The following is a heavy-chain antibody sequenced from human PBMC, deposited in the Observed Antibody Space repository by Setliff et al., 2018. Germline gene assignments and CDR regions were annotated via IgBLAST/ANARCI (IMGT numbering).Heavy chain of an antibody. V-gene: IGHV1-8*01. CDR1: GYTFTSYD. CDR3: ARGLTYYYDSSVRFLDAFDI. D-gene: IGHD3-22*01. Sequence: ASVKVSCKAPGYTFTSYDINWVRQATGQGLEWMGWMNPNSGNTGYAQKFQGRVTMTRNTSISTAYMELSSLRSEDTAVYYCARGLTYYYDSSVRFLDAFDIWGQGTMVTVSS. CDR2: MNPNSGNT. J-gene: IGHJ3*02.